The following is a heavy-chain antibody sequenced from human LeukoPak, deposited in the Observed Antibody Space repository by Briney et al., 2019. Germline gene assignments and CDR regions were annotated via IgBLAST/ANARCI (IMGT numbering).Heavy chain of an antibody. V-gene: IGHV3-48*04. CDR2: ISSSSSNI. J-gene: IGHJ4*02. D-gene: IGHD6-19*01. CDR1: GFTFSSYS. Sequence: GGSLRLSCAASGFTFSSYSMNWVRQAPGKGLEWVSYISSSSSNIYHADSVRGRFTISRDNAKNSLHLQMNSLRAEDTAVYYCARVGRSGWTVDYWGQGTLVTVSS. CDR3: ARVGRSGWTVDY.